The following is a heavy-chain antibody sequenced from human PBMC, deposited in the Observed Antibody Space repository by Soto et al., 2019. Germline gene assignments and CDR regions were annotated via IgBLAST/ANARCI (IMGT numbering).Heavy chain of an antibody. CDR1: GFTFSSYA. J-gene: IGHJ4*02. Sequence: PGGSLRLSCAASGFTFSSYAMSWVRQAPGKGLEWVSAISGSVGSTNYADSVKGRFTISRDNSKNTLYLQMNSLRAEDTAVYYCAKGPTYYDFWSGYWDFDYWGQGTRVTVSS. CDR2: ISGSVGST. CDR3: AKGPTYYDFWSGYWDFDY. D-gene: IGHD3-3*01. V-gene: IGHV3-23*01.